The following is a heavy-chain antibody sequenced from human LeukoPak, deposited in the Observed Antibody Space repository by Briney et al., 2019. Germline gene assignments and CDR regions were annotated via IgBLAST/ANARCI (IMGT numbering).Heavy chain of an antibody. CDR2: TYYRSKWYN. CDR1: GDSVSSNSAA. V-gene: IGHV6-1*01. CDR3: AGGLGYCSGGSCSHYYYMDV. J-gene: IGHJ6*03. D-gene: IGHD2-15*01. Sequence: SQTLSLTCAISGDSVSSNSAAWNWIRQSPSRGLEWLGRTYYRSKWYNDYAVSVKSRITINPDTSKNQFSLQLNSVTPEDTAVYYCAGGLGYCSGGSCSHYYYMDVWGKGTTVTVSS.